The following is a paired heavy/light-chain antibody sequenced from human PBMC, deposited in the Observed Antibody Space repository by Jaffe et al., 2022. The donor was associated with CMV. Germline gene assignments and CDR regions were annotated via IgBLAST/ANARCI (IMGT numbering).Heavy chain of an antibody. D-gene: IGHD5-12*01. Sequence: QVQLVESGGGLVKPGGSLRLSCAASGFTFSDYYMSWIRQAPGKGLEWVSYISSSGSTIYYADSVKGRFTISRDNAKNSLYLQMNSLRAEDTAVYYCARDLESRYSDIRWNGMDVWGQGTTVTVSS. V-gene: IGHV3-11*01. J-gene: IGHJ6*02. CDR2: ISSSGSTI. CDR1: GFTFSDYY. CDR3: ARDLESRYSDIRWNGMDV.
Light chain of an antibody. CDR1: SLRSYY. V-gene: IGLV3-19*01. CDR2: GKN. J-gene: IGLJ2*01. CDR3: NSRDSSGNHLE. Sequence: SSELTQDPAVSVALGQTVRITCQGDSLRSYYASWYQQKPGQAPVLVIYGKNNRPSGIPDRFSGSSSGNTASLTITGAQAEDEADYYCNSRDSSGNHLEFGGGTKLTVL.